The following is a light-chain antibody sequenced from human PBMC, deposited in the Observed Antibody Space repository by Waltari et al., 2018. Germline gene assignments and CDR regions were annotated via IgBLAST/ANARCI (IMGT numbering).Light chain of an antibody. J-gene: IGLJ3*02. CDR2: ENT. CDR3: QSYDNSLRGSLL. V-gene: IGLV1-40*01. Sequence: QSVLTPAPSVSGAPGQRVTIPCTGGDSRLASFAVTWSQHLPGRVPKLLIYENTKRPSGVPDRFSGSKSGTSASLAIEGLQPEDEGDYYCQSYDNSLRGSLLFGGGTKVTV. CDR1: DSRLASFA.